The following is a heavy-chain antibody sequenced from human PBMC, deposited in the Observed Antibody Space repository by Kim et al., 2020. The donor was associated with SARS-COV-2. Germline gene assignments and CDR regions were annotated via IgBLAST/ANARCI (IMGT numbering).Heavy chain of an antibody. V-gene: IGHV4-31*03. CDR3: ARFPTIFGVVHDAFDI. J-gene: IGHJ3*02. D-gene: IGHD3-3*01. Sequence: SETLSLTCTVSGGSISSGGYYWSWIRQHPGKGLEWIGYIYYSGSTYYNPSLKSRVTISVDTSKNQFSLKLSSVTAADTAVYYCARFPTIFGVVHDAFDIWGQGTMVTVSS. CDR2: IYYSGST. CDR1: GGSISSGGYY.